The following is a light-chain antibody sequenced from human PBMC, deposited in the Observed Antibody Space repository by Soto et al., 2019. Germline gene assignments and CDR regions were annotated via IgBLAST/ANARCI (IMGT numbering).Light chain of an antibody. CDR1: QDINAW. CDR3: QQYNRHS. V-gene: IGKV1-5*03. Sequence: DTQLTQSPSTLSASVGDRVTITFRASQDINAWLAWYQQKPGKAPKLLIYRASSLLNGVPSRFSGSGSGTEFSLTISSLQPDDFATYYCQQYNRHSFGGGTKVDIK. J-gene: IGKJ4*01. CDR2: RAS.